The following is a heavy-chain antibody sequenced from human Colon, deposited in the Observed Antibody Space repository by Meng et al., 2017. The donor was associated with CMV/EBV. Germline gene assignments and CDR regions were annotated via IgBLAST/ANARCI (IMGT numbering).Heavy chain of an antibody. CDR2: INPDSGDI. Sequence: ASVKVSCKTSGYMFIAYYVHWVRQAPGRGLEWMGWINPDSGDINYAQEFQGRVILTRDTSITTAYMELTRLTPDDTAIYYCARLPYSASRGDYWGQGTLVTVSS. J-gene: IGHJ4*02. V-gene: IGHV1-2*02. D-gene: IGHD1-26*01. CDR3: ARLPYSASRGDY. CDR1: GYMFIAYY.